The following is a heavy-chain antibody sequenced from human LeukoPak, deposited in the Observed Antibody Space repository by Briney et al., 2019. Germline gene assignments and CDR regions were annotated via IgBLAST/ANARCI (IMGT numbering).Heavy chain of an antibody. Sequence: GGSLRLSCAASGFTFSNAWMSWVRQAPGKGLEWVGRIKSKTDGGITDYAAPVKGRFTISRDDSKNTLYLQMNSLKTEDTAVYYCTTTPYGSGSYYNIDYWGQGTLVTVSS. CDR1: GFTFSNAW. J-gene: IGHJ4*02. CDR3: TTTPYGSGSYYNIDY. V-gene: IGHV3-15*01. D-gene: IGHD3-10*01. CDR2: IKSKTDGGIT.